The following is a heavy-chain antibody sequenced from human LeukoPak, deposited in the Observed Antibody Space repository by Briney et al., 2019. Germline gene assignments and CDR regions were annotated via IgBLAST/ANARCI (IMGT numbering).Heavy chain of an antibody. CDR1: GGSISSYY. V-gene: IGHV4-59*01. Sequence: SETLSLTCTVSGGSISSYYWSWIRQPPGKGLEWIGYIYYSGSTNYNPSLKSRVTISVDMSKNQFSLKLSSVTAADTAVYYCAGRMTTVTNYGMDVWGQGTTVTVSS. CDR3: AGRMTTVTNYGMDV. D-gene: IGHD4-17*01. J-gene: IGHJ6*02. CDR2: IYYSGST.